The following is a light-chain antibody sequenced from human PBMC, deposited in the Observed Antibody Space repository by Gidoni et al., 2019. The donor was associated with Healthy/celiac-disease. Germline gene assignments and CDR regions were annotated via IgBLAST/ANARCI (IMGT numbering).Light chain of an antibody. V-gene: IGKV1-13*02. Sequence: ALQLTQSPSSLSASVGDRVTITCRASQGISSALAWYQQKPGKAPKLLIYDATSLERGVPSRFIVSGSVTDFTLTIRSLQPEDFATYYCQQFNSYLWTFGQGTKVEIK. CDR1: QGISSA. CDR2: DAT. J-gene: IGKJ1*01. CDR3: QQFNSYLWT.